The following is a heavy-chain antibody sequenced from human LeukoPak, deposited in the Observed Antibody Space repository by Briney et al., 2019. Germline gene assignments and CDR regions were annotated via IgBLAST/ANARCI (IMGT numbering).Heavy chain of an antibody. J-gene: IGHJ4*02. Sequence: GGSLRLSCAASGFTFSSYAMSWVRQAPGKGLEWVSAISGSGGSTYYADSVKGRFTISRDNSKNTLYLQMNSLRAEDTAVYYCAKDHGSSWYDVGNFDYWGQGTLVTVSS. CDR1: GFTFSSYA. CDR2: ISGSGGST. V-gene: IGHV3-23*01. D-gene: IGHD6-13*01. CDR3: AKDHGSSWYDVGNFDY.